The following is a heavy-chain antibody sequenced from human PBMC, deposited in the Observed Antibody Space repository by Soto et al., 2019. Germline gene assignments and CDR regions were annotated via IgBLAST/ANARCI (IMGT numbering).Heavy chain of an antibody. CDR2: IKEDGGAK. J-gene: IGHJ4*02. Sequence: EVRLVESGGGLVQPGGSLRLSCAASGFTFSSYWMNWVRQAPGKGLEWLANIKEDGGAKSYVDSVRGRFTISRDNAKSSLYLQLDSLRAEDTAVYYCVRGTAVPGVDYWGQGTLVTVS. V-gene: IGHV3-7*04. CDR1: GFTFSSYW. D-gene: IGHD2-2*01. CDR3: VRGTAVPGVDY.